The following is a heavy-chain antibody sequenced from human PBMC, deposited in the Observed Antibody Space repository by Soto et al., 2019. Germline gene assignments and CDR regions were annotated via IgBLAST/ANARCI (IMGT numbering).Heavy chain of an antibody. D-gene: IGHD6-13*01. CDR2: ISAYNGNT. J-gene: IGHJ6*02. CDR1: GYTFTSYG. Sequence: QVQLVQSGAEVKKPGASVKVSCKASGYTFTSYGISWVRQAPGQGLEWMGWISAYNGNTNYAQKLQGKVTMTTDSSKSTAYMELRSLRSDDTAVYYCARDQAAAADSFNYYYYFGMDVWGQGTTVTVSS. CDR3: ARDQAAAADSFNYYYYFGMDV. V-gene: IGHV1-18*01.